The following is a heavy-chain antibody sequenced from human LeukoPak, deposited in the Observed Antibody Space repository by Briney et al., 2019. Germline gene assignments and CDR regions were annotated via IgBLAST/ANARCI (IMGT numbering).Heavy chain of an antibody. J-gene: IGHJ3*02. CDR1: GFTFSSYD. D-gene: IGHD4-17*01. V-gene: IGHV3-13*01. CDR2: IGTAGDT. CDR3: ARDPAYGDWWAFDI. Sequence: GGSLRLSCAASGFTFSSYDMHWVRQATGKGLEWVSAIGTAGDTYYPGSVKGRFTISRENAKNSLYLQMNSLRAEDTAVYYCARDPAYGDWWAFDIWGQGTMVTVSS.